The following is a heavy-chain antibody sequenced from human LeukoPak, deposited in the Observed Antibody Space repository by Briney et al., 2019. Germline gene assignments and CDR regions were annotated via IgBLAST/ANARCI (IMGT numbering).Heavy chain of an antibody. CDR2: IYYSGST. CDR1: GGSISSGGYY. D-gene: IGHD2-15*01. CDR3: ARGHSRDAKTRDRYFDY. Sequence: SQTLSLTCTVSGGSISSGGYYWSWIRQHPGKGLEWIGYIYYSGSTYYNPSLRSRVTISVDTPKHQFSLKLSSVTAADTDVYYCARGHSRDAKTRDRYFDYWGQGTLVTVSS. J-gene: IGHJ4*02. V-gene: IGHV4-31*03.